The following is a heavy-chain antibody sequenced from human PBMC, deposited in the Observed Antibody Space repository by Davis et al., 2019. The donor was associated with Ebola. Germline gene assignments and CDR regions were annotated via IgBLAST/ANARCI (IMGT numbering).Heavy chain of an antibody. V-gene: IGHV3-15*01. Sequence: GESLKISCAASGFTFSNAWMSWVRQAPGKGLEWVGRIKRNTDGGTTDYAAPVKSRLTISRDDSKNTLSLQMNSLKTEDTAVYYCAWQHSIFHYFSMDVWGQGTTVTVSS. CDR1: GFTFSNAW. J-gene: IGHJ6*02. D-gene: IGHD2-21*01. CDR2: IKRNTDGGTT. CDR3: AWQHSIFHYFSMDV.